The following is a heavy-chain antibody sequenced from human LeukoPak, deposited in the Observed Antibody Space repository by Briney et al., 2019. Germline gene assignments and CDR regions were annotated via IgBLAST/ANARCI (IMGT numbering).Heavy chain of an antibody. V-gene: IGHV3-30*02. D-gene: IGHD3-22*01. CDR3: AKARYYYDSSGYESFDY. CDR2: IRYDGSNK. CDR1: GFTFSSYG. J-gene: IGHJ4*02. Sequence: GGSLRLSCAASGFTFSSYGMHWVRQAPGKGLEWVAFIRYDGSNKYYADSVKGRFTISRDNSKNTLYLQMNSLRAEDTAVYYCAKARYYYDSSGYESFDYWGQGTLVTVSS.